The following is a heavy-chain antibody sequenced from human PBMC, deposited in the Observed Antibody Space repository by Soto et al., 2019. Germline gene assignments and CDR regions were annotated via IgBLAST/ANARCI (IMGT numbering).Heavy chain of an antibody. J-gene: IGHJ6*02. V-gene: IGHV1-69*01. Sequence: QVQLVQSGAEVKKPGSSVKVSCKASGGTFSSYAISWVRQAPGQGLEWMGGIIPIFGTANYAQKFQGRVTITADESTSTADMELSSLRSEDTAGYYCAKTTYYDVWSGYYTGKDYYGMDVWGQGTTVTVSS. D-gene: IGHD3-3*01. CDR3: AKTTYYDVWSGYYTGKDYYGMDV. CDR2: IIPIFGTA. CDR1: GGTFSSYA.